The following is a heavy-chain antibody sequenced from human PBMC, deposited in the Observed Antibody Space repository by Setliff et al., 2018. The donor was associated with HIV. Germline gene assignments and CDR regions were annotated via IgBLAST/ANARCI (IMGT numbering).Heavy chain of an antibody. CDR1: GFSLSTSGMR. J-gene: IGHJ4*02. V-gene: IGHV2-70*04. Sequence: SGPTLVNPTQTLTLTCTFSGFSLSTSGMRVSWIRQPPGKALEWLARIDWDDDEFYSTSLKTRLTISKDTSKTQVVLTMTNMDPVDTATYYCARISIAVAGHYLDYWGQGTLVTVSS. CDR2: IDWDDDE. CDR3: ARISIAVAGHYLDY. D-gene: IGHD6-19*01.